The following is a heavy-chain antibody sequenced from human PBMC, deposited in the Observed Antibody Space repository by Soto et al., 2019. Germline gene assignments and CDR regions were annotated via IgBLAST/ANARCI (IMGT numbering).Heavy chain of an antibody. J-gene: IGHJ6*02. D-gene: IGHD4-4*01. CDR3: VKDKGTTIKKVTMDV. CDR2: VSSNGGST. CDR1: GFTFSSYG. V-gene: IGHV3-64D*08. Sequence: GGSLRLSCAASGFTFSSYGMHWVCQAPGKGLEYVSGVSSNGGSTDYAEYVKGRFTISRDNSKNTLYLQMSSLRVEDTAVYYCVKDKGTTIKKVTMDVWGQGTTVTVSS.